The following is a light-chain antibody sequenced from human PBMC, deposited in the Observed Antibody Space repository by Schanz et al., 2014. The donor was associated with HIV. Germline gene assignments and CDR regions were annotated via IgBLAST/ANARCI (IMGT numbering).Light chain of an antibody. CDR2: DVT. V-gene: IGLV2-14*03. CDR1: SSDVGGHNY. Sequence: QSALTQPASVSGSPGQSITISCTGVSSDVGGHNYVSWSQQHPGRAPQLMIYDVTYRPSGVSDRFSGSKSGNTASLTISGLQAEDEADYYCSSSSTTTCVFGGGTKLTVL. J-gene: IGLJ3*02. CDR3: SSSSTTTCV.